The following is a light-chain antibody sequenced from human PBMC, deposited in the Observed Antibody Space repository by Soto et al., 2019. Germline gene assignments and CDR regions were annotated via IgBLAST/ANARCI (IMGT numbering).Light chain of an antibody. CDR3: CSYAGSYTWV. CDR1: SSDVGHYNF. CDR2: DVT. Sequence: QSALTQPHSVSGSPGQSVTISCSGTSSDVGHYNFVSWYQHHPGKAPKLLIYDVTTRPSGVPDRFSGSKSRNTASLTISGLQAEDEADFYCCSYAGSYTWVFGGGTTVTVL. V-gene: IGLV2-11*01. J-gene: IGLJ3*02.